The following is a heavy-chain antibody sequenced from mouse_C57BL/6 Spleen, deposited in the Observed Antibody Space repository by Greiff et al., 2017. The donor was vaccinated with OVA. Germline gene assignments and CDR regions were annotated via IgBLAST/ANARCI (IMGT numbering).Heavy chain of an antibody. CDR2: ISDGGSYT. Sequence: DVKLVESGGGLVKPGGSLKLSCAASGFTFSSYAMSWVRQTPEKRLEWVATISDGGSYTYYPDNVKGRFTISRDNAKNNLYLQMSHLKSEDTAMYYCARDGDYDYDGRHLDYWGQGTTLTVSS. J-gene: IGHJ2*01. D-gene: IGHD2-4*01. CDR1: GFTFSSYA. V-gene: IGHV5-4*01. CDR3: ARDGDYDYDGRHLDY.